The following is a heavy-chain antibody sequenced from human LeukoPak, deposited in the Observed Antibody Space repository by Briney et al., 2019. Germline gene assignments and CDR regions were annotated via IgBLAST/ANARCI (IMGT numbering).Heavy chain of an antibody. CDR3: AKDNDYDSSGYTY. CDR2: ISGSGGST. J-gene: IGHJ4*02. D-gene: IGHD3-22*01. Sequence: GGSLRLSCAASGFTFSSYAMSWVRQAPGKGLEWVSAISGSGGSTYYADSVKGRFTISRDNSKNTLYLQMNSLRAEDTAVYYCAKDNDYDSSGYTYWGQETLVTVSS. CDR1: GFTFSSYA. V-gene: IGHV3-23*01.